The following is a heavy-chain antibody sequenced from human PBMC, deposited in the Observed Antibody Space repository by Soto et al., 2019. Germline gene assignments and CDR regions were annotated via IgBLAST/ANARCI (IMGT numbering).Heavy chain of an antibody. CDR1: GGSFSGYN. CDR3: ARGDKFTMVRGVLYYYYYMDV. CDR2: INHSGST. Sequence: SDTLSLTCAVYGGSFSGYNWSWILQPPGKGLEWIGEINHSGSTNYNPSLKSRVTISVDTSKNQFSLKLSSVTAADTAVYYCARGDKFTMVRGVLYYYYYMDVWGKGTTVT. V-gene: IGHV4-34*01. D-gene: IGHD3-10*01. J-gene: IGHJ6*03.